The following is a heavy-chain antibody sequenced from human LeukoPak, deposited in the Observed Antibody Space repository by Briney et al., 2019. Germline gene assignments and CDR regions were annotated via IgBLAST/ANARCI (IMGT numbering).Heavy chain of an antibody. CDR1: GYTFTSYA. CDR3: ARDGCSSTSCSNYYYYMDV. J-gene: IGHJ6*03. V-gene: IGHV1-3*03. Sequence: ASVKVSCKASGYTFTSYAMHWVRQAPGQRLEWMGWINAGNGNTKYSREFQGRVTITRDTSASTAYMELSSLRSEDMAVYYCARDGCSSTSCSNYYYYMDVWGKGTTVTVSS. D-gene: IGHD2-2*01. CDR2: INAGNGNT.